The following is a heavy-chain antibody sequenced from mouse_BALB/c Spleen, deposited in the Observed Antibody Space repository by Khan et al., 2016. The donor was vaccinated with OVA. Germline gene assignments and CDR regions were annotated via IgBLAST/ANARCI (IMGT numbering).Heavy chain of an antibody. V-gene: IGHV3-2*02. J-gene: IGHJ3*01. CDR2: ITYSGST. D-gene: IGHD2-3*01. CDR1: GYSITSDYA. CDR3: AMERTY. Sequence: EVQLQESGPGLVKPSQSLSLTYTVTGYSITSDYAWNWIRQFPGNKLEWMGYITYSGSTSYNPSLKSRISITRDTSKNQFFLQLNFVTTEDTATYYCAMERTYWGQGTLVTVSA.